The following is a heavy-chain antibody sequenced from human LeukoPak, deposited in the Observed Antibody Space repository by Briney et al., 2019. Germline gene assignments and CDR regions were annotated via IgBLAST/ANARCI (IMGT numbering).Heavy chain of an antibody. CDR1: GYTFTSYG. D-gene: IGHD3-10*01. Sequence: SVKVSCKASGYTFTSYGISWVRQAPGQGLEWMGGIIPIFGTANYAQKFQGRVTITADESTSTAYMELSSLRSEDTAVYYCASRGYGSGSYYGSDYWGQGTLVTVSS. J-gene: IGHJ4*02. V-gene: IGHV1-69*13. CDR3: ASRGYGSGSYYGSDY. CDR2: IIPIFGTA.